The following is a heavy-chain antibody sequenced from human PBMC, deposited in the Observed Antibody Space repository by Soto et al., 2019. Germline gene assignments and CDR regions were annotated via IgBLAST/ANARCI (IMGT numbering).Heavy chain of an antibody. V-gene: IGHV1-18*01. CDR2: ISAHNGNT. CDR3: ARDHSPPDY. Sequence: HVHLVQPGPELKKPGASVKVSCKPSVYTFASYAISWMRQAPGQGLEGMGWISAHNGNTHYAQKLQGRVTMTTDTSTSTAYMELVSLRSDGTAVYDSARDHSPPDYWGQGTLVTVSS. CDR1: VYTFASYA. J-gene: IGHJ4*02.